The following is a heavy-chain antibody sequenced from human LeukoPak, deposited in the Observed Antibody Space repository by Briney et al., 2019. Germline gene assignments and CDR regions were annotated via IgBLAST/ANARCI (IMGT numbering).Heavy chain of an antibody. J-gene: IGHJ6*03. CDR1: GFTFSDYF. V-gene: IGHV3-11*01. CDR2: ISSSGTG. D-gene: IGHD4-17*01. Sequence: GGSLRLSCAGSGFTFSDYFMSGIRQAPGKGLEWLSHISSSGTGYYTDSVKGRATISRDNAKNSLYLQMNSLRAEDTAVYYCAKGNYGDYANYYMDVWGKGTTVTISS. CDR3: AKGNYGDYANYYMDV.